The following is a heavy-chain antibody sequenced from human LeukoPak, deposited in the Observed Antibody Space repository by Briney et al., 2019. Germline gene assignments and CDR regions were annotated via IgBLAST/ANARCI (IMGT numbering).Heavy chain of an antibody. CDR3: ARDHVDYSSSPVGCDY. Sequence: GGSLRLSCAASGFTFSSYSMNWVRQAPGKGLEWVSYISSSSSTIYYADSVKGRFTISRDNAKNSLYLQMNSLRAEDTAVYYCARDHVDYSSSPVGCDYWGQGTLVTVSS. CDR1: GFTFSSYS. V-gene: IGHV3-48*04. CDR2: ISSSSSTI. J-gene: IGHJ4*02. D-gene: IGHD6-13*01.